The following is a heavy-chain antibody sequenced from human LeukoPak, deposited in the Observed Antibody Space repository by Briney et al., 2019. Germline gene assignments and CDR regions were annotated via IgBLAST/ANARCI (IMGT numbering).Heavy chain of an antibody. Sequence: PGGSLRLSCAASGFTFSSYAMHWVLQAPGKGLEWVAVISYDGSNKYYADSVKGRFTISRDNSKNTLYLQMNSLRAEDTAVYYCARDADTAMVVYYFDYWGQGTLVTVSS. CDR2: ISYDGSNK. CDR1: GFTFSSYA. J-gene: IGHJ4*02. CDR3: ARDADTAMVVYYFDY. D-gene: IGHD5-18*01. V-gene: IGHV3-30-3*01.